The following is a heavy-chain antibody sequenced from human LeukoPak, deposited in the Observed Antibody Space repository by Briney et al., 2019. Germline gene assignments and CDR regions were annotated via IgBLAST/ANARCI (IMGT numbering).Heavy chain of an antibody. V-gene: IGHV3-48*01. D-gene: IGHD4-11*01. CDR3: VRSTAHFDF. CDR1: GFTFSPYS. J-gene: IGHJ4*02. Sequence: GGSLRLSCEASGFTFSPYSMNWVRQAPGKGLEWLSYITSSSTTIYYADSVKGRFTISRDDAKNSLCLQMNSLRAEDTAVYYCVRSTAHFDFWGQGTLVTVSS. CDR2: ITSSSTTI.